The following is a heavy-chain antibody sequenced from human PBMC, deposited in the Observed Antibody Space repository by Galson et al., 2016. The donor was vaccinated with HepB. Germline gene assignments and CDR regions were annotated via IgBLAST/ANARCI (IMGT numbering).Heavy chain of an antibody. Sequence: SETLSLTCSVSGASISGTEYYWGWIRQPPGRGLEWIGSIYHTEGTYYNPSLESRVTISMDTSKNQLSLRLNSVAAADTAIYYCVRLGTAAAVANRRGSVYWSQGTRVTVSS. CDR2: IYHTEGT. V-gene: IGHV4-39*01. CDR1: GASISGTEYY. CDR3: VRLGTAAAVANRRGSVY. J-gene: IGHJ4*02. D-gene: IGHD6-13*01.